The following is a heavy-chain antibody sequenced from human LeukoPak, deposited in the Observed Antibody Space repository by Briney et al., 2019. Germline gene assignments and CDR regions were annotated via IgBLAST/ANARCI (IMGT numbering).Heavy chain of an antibody. Sequence: PPETLSLTCAVSGGSISSGGYSWSGIRQPPGKGLEWIGYIYHSGSTYYNPSLKSRVTISVDRSKNQFSLKLSSVTAADTAVYYCARDGDGYNLFDYWGQGTLVTVSS. CDR1: GGSISSGGYS. V-gene: IGHV4-30-2*01. CDR3: ARDGDGYNLFDY. D-gene: IGHD5-24*01. CDR2: IYHSGST. J-gene: IGHJ4*02.